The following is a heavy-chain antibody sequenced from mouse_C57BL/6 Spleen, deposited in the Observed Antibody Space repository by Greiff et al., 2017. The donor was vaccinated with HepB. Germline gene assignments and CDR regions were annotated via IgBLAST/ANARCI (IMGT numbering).Heavy chain of an antibody. CDR2: IYPGDGDT. D-gene: IGHD1-1*01. J-gene: IGHJ2*01. V-gene: IGHV1-80*01. CDR1: GYAFSSYW. CDR3: ARDYYGSSSHYFDY. Sequence: VQLQQSGAELVKPGASVKISCKASGYAFSSYWMNWVKQRPGKGLEWIGQIYPGDGDTNYNGKFKGKATLTADKSSSTAYMQLSSLTSEDSAVYFCARDYYGSSSHYFDYWGQGTTLTVSS.